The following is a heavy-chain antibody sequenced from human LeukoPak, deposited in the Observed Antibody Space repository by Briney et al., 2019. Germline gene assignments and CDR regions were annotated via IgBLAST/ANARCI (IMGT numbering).Heavy chain of an antibody. Sequence: GGFLRLSCAASGFTFSNYAMSWVRQAPGKGLEWVSGISGSGGNTNHADSVKGRFTISRDNSKNTLYLQMNSLRADDTAVYYCAKWARWDYYYYGMDVWGQGTTVTVSS. CDR1: GFTFSNYA. J-gene: IGHJ6*02. V-gene: IGHV3-23*01. CDR3: AKWARWDYYYYGMDV. CDR2: ISGSGGNT. D-gene: IGHD5-24*01.